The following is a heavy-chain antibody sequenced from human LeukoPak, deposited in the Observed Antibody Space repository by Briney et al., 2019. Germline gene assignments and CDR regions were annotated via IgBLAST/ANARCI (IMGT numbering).Heavy chain of an antibody. CDR3: ARVISITSRVVDY. V-gene: IGHV3-48*04. Sequence: GGSLRLSCAASGFTFISYTMNWVRQAPGKGPEWVSYISTSGGTIYYGDSVKGRFTISRDNAKNSLYLQMNSLRAEDTAVYYCARVISITSRVVDYWGQGTLVTVSS. CDR1: GFTFISYT. CDR2: ISTSGGTI. D-gene: IGHD2-2*01. J-gene: IGHJ4*02.